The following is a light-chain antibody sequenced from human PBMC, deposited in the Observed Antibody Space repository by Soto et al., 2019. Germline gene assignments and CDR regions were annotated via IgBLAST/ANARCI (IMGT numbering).Light chain of an antibody. Sequence: QSALTQPASVSGSPGQSITISCTGTSSDVGAYTYVSWYQQHPGKAPKLMIFEVSDRPSGVSNRFSGSKSGNTASLTISGLQADDEAYYYCSSYTTSNTLVFGGGTKLTVL. J-gene: IGLJ2*01. CDR3: SSYTTSNTLV. CDR2: EVS. V-gene: IGLV2-14*01. CDR1: SSDVGAYTY.